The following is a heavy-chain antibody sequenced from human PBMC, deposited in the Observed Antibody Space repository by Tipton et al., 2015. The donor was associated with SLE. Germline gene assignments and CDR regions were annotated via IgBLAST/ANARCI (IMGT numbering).Heavy chain of an antibody. CDR2: ISYSGNT. CDR1: GGSFSNGGYF. V-gene: IGHV4-31*03. CDR3: ARDFLRTYFEY. D-gene: IGHD2/OR15-2a*01. Sequence: TLSLTCTVSGGSFSNGGYFWSWTRQPPGKGLEWIGYISYSGNTYYNPSLKSRVIMSVDTSKSQFSLRLSSVTAADTAVYYCARDFLRTYFEYWGQGALVTVPS. J-gene: IGHJ4*02.